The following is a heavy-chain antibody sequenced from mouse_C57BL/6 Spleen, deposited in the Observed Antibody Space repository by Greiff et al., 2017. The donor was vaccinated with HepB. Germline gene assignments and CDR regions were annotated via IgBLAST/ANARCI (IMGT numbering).Heavy chain of an antibody. Sequence: QVHVKQSGAELVRPGTSVKMSCKASGYTFTNYWIGWAKQRPGHGLEWIGDIYPGGGYTNYNEKFKGKATLTADKSSSTAYMQFSSLTSEDSAIYYCARSGSGQYYFDYWGQGTTLTVSS. CDR1: GYTFTNYW. J-gene: IGHJ2*01. CDR3: ARSGSGQYYFDY. CDR2: IYPGGGYT. V-gene: IGHV1-63*01. D-gene: IGHD3-2*02.